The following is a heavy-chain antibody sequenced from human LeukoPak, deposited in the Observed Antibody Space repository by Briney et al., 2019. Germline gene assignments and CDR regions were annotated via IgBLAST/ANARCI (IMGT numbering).Heavy chain of an antibody. V-gene: IGHV3-21*01. J-gene: IGHJ4*02. Sequence: GSLRLSCAACGCTFSTFSMNWVRQAPGKGLEWVSSISSSGSYISYADSVKGRFTISRDNAKNSLYLQMSSLRAEDTAVYYCARDQQKEIDYWGQGTLVTVSS. CDR1: GCTFSTFS. CDR2: ISSSGSYI. CDR3: ARDQQKEIDY.